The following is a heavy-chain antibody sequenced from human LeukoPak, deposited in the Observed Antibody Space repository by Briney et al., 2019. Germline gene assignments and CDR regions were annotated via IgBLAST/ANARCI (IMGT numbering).Heavy chain of an antibody. V-gene: IGHV3-53*01. Sequence: GGSLRLSCAASGFTVSSNYMSWVRRAPGKGLEWVSVIYSGGSTYYADSVKGRFTISRDDSKNTLYLQMNSLRAEDTAVYYCALSSSWYGGFFDYWGQGTLVTVSS. D-gene: IGHD6-13*01. J-gene: IGHJ4*02. CDR3: ALSSSWYGGFFDY. CDR2: IYSGGST. CDR1: GFTVSSNY.